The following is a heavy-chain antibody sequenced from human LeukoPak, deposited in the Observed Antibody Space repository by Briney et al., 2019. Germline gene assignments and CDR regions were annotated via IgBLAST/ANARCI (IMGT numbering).Heavy chain of an antibody. CDR2: ISSSSTYI. D-gene: IGHD3-16*01. CDR3: AKDLGYDYVWGEGNLYDF. J-gene: IGHJ4*02. V-gene: IGHV3-21*04. Sequence: PGGSLRLSCAASGFIFSSYSMNWVRQAPGKGLEWVSSISSSSTYIYYADSVKGRFTISRDNAKNSLYLQMNSLRAEDTAVYYCAKDLGYDYVWGEGNLYDFWGQGTLVTVSS. CDR1: GFIFSSYS.